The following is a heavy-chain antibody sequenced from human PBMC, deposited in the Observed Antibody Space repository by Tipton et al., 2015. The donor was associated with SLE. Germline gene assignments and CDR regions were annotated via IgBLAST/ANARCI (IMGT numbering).Heavy chain of an antibody. V-gene: IGHV4-4*08. CDR1: GGSISSHY. J-gene: IGHJ6*04. D-gene: IGHD3-16*02. Sequence: TLSLTCTVSGGSISSHYWSWIRQPPGKRLEWIGHVHSSGSTFYNPSLKSRVSISMDTSKSQFSLRLTSVTAADTAVYYCVRDKVVIIPRQIIYYSMEAWGTGTTVTVSS. CDR2: VHSSGST. CDR3: VRDKVVIIPRQIIYYSMEA.